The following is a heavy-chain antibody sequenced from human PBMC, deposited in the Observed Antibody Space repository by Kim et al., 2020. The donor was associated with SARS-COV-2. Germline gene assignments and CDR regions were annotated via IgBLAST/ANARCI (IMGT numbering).Heavy chain of an antibody. CDR1: GFTFSSYS. CDR2: ISSSSSYI. V-gene: IGHV3-21*01. Sequence: GGSLRLSCAASGFTFSSYSMNWVRQAPGKGQERVSSISSSSSYIYYADPVKGRLTISRDNAKNSLYLQMNSLGAEDTAVYYCARDRPWEWLQDYYYGMDVWDQGNAVTVSS. D-gene: IGHD5-12*01. J-gene: IGHJ6*02. CDR3: ARDRPWEWLQDYYYGMDV.